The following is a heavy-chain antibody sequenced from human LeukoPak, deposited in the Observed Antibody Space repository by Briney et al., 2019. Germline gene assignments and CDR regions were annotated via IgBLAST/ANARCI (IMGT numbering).Heavy chain of an antibody. CDR1: GFTFSTHA. D-gene: IGHD2-2*01. V-gene: IGHV3-30*02. J-gene: IGHJ4*02. CDR3: ARIVVVPGATEFDY. Sequence: GGSLRLSCAASGFTFSTHAMHWVRQAPGKGLEWVAFIRYDGSNEYYADSVKGRFTISRDTSKNTLYLQMNSLRAEDTAVYYCARIVVVPGATEFDYWGQGTLVTVSS. CDR2: IRYDGSNE.